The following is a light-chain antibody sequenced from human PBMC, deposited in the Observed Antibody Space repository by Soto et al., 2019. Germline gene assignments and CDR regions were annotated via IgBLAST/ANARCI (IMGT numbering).Light chain of an antibody. CDR3: AAWDNSRSGRL. V-gene: IGLV1-47*01. CDR1: GSDIGTNY. J-gene: IGLJ3*02. CDR2: GND. Sequence: QSVLTQPPSASGTPGQRVTISCSGSGSDIGTNYVYWYQHLPGSAPKLLIYGNDQRPSGVPDRFSGSKSGTSASLAISGVRSEDEADYYCAAWDNSRSGRLFGGGTKVTVL.